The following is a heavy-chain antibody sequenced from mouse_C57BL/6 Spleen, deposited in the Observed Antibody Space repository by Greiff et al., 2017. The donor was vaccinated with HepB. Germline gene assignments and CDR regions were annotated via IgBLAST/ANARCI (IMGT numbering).Heavy chain of an antibody. Sequence: VQLQQPGAELVKPGASVKMSCKASGYTFTSYWITWVKQRPGQGLEWIGDIYPGSGSTNYNEKFKSKATLTVDTSSSTAYMQLSSLTSEDSAVYYCAREDDYDDGGGFAYWGQGTLVTVSA. V-gene: IGHV1-55*01. CDR3: AREDDYDDGGGFAY. CDR2: IYPGSGST. CDR1: GYTFTSYW. J-gene: IGHJ3*01. D-gene: IGHD2-4*01.